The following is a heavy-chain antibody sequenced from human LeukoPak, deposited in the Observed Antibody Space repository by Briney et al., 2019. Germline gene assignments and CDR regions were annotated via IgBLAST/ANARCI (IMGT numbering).Heavy chain of an antibody. CDR1: GFTLSSYG. V-gene: IGHV3-33*06. Sequence: GGSLRLSCAASGFTLSSYGMHWVRQSPGKGLEWVAVIWYDGSNKYYADSVKGRFTISRDNSKNTLYLQMNSLRAEDTAVYYCAKSGNYYLDYWGQGTLVTVSS. CDR3: AKSGNYYLDY. J-gene: IGHJ4*02. D-gene: IGHD1-26*01. CDR2: IWYDGSNK.